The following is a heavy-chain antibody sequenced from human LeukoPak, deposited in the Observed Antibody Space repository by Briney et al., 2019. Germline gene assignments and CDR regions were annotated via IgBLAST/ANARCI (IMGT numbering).Heavy chain of an antibody. CDR2: ISYDGSNK. CDR3: AKDSGKVGAIDY. Sequence: PGRSLRLSCAASGFTFSSYGMHWVRQAPGKGLEWVAVISYDGSNKYYADPVKGRFTISRDNSKNTLYLQMNSLRAEDTAVYYCAKDSGKVGAIDYWGQGTLVTVSS. J-gene: IGHJ4*02. V-gene: IGHV3-30*18. D-gene: IGHD1-26*01. CDR1: GFTFSSYG.